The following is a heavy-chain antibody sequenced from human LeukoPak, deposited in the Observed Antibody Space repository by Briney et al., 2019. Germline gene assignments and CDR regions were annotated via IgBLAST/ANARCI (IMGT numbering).Heavy chain of an antibody. D-gene: IGHD1-26*01. CDR3: TRGGELMNF. J-gene: IGHJ4*02. CDR1: GYSISSGYY. Sequence: SETLSLTCTVSGYSISSGYYWGWIRQPPGKGLEWIGSIYHSGSTYYNPPLKSRVTISIDASKNQFSLRLSSVTAADTAVYYCTRGGELMNFWGQGTLVTVSS. V-gene: IGHV4-38-2*02. CDR2: IYHSGST.